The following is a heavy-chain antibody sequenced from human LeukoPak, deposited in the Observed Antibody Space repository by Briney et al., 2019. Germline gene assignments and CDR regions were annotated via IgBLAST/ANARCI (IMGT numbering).Heavy chain of an antibody. J-gene: IGHJ3*02. CDR1: GYTLSSYG. V-gene: IGHV3-33*01. Sequence: PGRSLRLFCAASGYTLSSYGMHGVRQAPGKGREWVAVIWDDGSNKYYAESVKGRFTISRDNSKNTLYLQVNSLRAEDTAVYYCARGGNFGYDAFDIWGQGTMVTVSS. D-gene: IGHD3-10*01. CDR3: ARGGNFGYDAFDI. CDR2: IWDDGSNK.